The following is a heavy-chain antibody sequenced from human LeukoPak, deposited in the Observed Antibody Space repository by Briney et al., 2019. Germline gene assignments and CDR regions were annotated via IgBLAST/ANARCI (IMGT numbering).Heavy chain of an antibody. CDR1: GGSFSGDY. Sequence: SSETLSLTCAVYGGSFSGDYWSWIRQPPGKGLEWIGDINRSGRAVYNTSLKSRVIISVDTSKNQFSLKVNSVTAADTAVYYCARHKIVITMLGVHRWFDPWGQGTLVAVSS. V-gene: IGHV4-34*01. CDR3: ARHKIVITMLGVHRWFDP. D-gene: IGHD3-3*01. CDR2: INRSGRA. J-gene: IGHJ5*02.